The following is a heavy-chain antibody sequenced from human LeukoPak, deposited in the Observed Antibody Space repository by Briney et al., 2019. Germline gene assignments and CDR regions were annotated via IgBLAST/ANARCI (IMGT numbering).Heavy chain of an antibody. Sequence: GGSLRLSCEVSGFTFSRSAMSWVRQAPGKGLEWVSGISISGESTYYADSVQGRFTISRDNSKNTLYLQMYDLRVEDTAVFYCAKEEVPNDYWGQGILVTVS. CDR2: ISISGEST. V-gene: IGHV3-23*01. CDR1: GFTFSRSA. CDR3: AKEEVPNDY. J-gene: IGHJ4*02.